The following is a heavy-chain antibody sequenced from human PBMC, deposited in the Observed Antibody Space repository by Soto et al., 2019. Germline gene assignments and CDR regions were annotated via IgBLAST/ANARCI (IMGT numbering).Heavy chain of an antibody. CDR1: GFTFSDYH. D-gene: IGHD2-15*01. CDR2: ISSSGSTI. Sequence: GGSLRLSCAASGFTFSDYHMSWIRQAPGKGLEWVSYISSSGSTIYYADSVKGRFTISRDNAKNSLYLQMNSLRAEDTAVYYCARGLGYCSGGSCYSDAFDIWGQGTMVTVSS. J-gene: IGHJ3*02. V-gene: IGHV3-11*01. CDR3: ARGLGYCSGGSCYSDAFDI.